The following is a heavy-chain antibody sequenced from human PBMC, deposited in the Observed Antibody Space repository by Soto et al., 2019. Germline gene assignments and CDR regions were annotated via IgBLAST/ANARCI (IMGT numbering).Heavy chain of an antibody. D-gene: IGHD2-21*02. CDR2: VNPSGGHP. J-gene: IGHJ4*02. V-gene: IGHV1-46*01. Sequence: QVQLVQSGAEVKKPGASVKVSCKASGDTFTDYYIHWVRQAPGQGLEWMGTVNPSGGHPTYAQHYRGRMTMTRDTSTSTLYMELTSLTSEDTAIYYCARGGHVVVVTAALDYWGQGTLVTVSS. CDR3: ARGGHVVVVTAALDY. CDR1: GDTFTDYY.